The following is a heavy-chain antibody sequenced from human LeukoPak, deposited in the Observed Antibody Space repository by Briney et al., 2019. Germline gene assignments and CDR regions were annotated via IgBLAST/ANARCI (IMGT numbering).Heavy chain of an antibody. CDR2: INSDGSST. CDR3: ARAVDFWSGYSFDY. CDR1: GFTFSSYW. V-gene: IGHV3-74*01. Sequence: GGSLRLSCAASGFTFSSYWMHWVRQASGKGLVWVSRINSDGSSTSYADSVKGRFTISRDNAKNTLYLQMNSLRAEDTAVYYCARAVDFWSGYSFDYWGQGTLVTVSS. J-gene: IGHJ4*02. D-gene: IGHD3-3*01.